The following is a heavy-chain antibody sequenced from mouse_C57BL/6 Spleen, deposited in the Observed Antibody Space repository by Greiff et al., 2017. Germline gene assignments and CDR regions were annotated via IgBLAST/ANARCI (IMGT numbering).Heavy chain of an antibody. J-gene: IGHJ2*01. CDR2: IYPRSGNT. CDR1: GYTFTSYG. CDR3: ARGGGPLYYFDY. V-gene: IGHV1-81*01. Sequence: VQLQESGAELARPGASVKLSCKASGYTFTSYGISWVKQRTGQGLEWIGEIYPRSGNTYYNEKFKGTATLTADKSSSTACMELRGLTSEDSAVYFCARGGGPLYYFDYWGQGTTLTVSS.